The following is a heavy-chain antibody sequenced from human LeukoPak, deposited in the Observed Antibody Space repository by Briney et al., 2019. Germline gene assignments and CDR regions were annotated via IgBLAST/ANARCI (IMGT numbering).Heavy chain of an antibody. CDR3: ARHASRYDSSGYYYFDY. D-gene: IGHD3-22*01. Sequence: SETLSLTCTVSGGSISSYYWSWIRQAPGKGLEWIGYIYYSGSTSYNPSLKSRVTISVDTSKNQFSLELTSVTAADTAVYYCARHASRYDSSGYYYFDYWGQGTLVTVSS. V-gene: IGHV4-59*08. CDR1: GGSISSYY. CDR2: IYYSGST. J-gene: IGHJ4*02.